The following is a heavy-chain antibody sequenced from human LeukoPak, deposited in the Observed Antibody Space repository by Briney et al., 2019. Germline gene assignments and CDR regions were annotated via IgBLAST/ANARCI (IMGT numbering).Heavy chain of an antibody. D-gene: IGHD6-13*01. Sequence: GGSLRLFCAASGFTFSGYWMSWVRQAPGKGLEWVANIKQDGSEKYYVDSVNGRFTISRDNAKNSLYLQMNSLRAEDTALYYCAIHTGSSSWRTFDSWGQGTLVTVSS. CDR2: IKQDGSEK. V-gene: IGHV3-7*01. CDR1: GFTFSGYW. J-gene: IGHJ4*02. CDR3: AIHTGSSSWRTFDS.